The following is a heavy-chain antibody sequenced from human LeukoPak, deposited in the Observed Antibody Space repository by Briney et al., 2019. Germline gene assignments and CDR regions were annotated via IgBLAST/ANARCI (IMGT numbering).Heavy chain of an antibody. J-gene: IGHJ4*02. CDR1: GFTFSSYS. Sequence: PGGSLRLSCAASGFTFSSYSMSWVCQAPGKGLEWVSYISSSSSTIYYADSVKGRFTISRDNAKNPLYLQMNSLRVEDTAVYYCARDIRSDSTIWGQGTLVSVSS. D-gene: IGHD6-25*01. CDR2: ISSSSSTI. CDR3: ARDIRSDSTI. V-gene: IGHV3-48*01.